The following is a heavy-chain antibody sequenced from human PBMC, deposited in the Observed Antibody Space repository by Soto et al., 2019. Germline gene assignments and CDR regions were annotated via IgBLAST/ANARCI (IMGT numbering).Heavy chain of an antibody. D-gene: IGHD2-2*02. Sequence: SETLSLTCAVYGGSFSGYYWSWIRQPPGKGLEWIGEINHSGSTNYNPSLKSRVTISVDTSKNQFSLKLSSVTAADTAVYYCARGWSRAAAIFWFDPWGQGTLVTV. V-gene: IGHV4-34*01. CDR1: GGSFSGYY. J-gene: IGHJ5*02. CDR2: INHSGST. CDR3: ARGWSRAAAIFWFDP.